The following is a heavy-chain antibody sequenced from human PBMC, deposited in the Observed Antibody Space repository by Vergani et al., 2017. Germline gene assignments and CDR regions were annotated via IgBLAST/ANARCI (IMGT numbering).Heavy chain of an antibody. V-gene: IGHV3-23*01. CDR2: LTGGGDST. J-gene: IGHJ4*02. CDR1: VFTFSTYA. CDR3: GGGSDNYN. D-gene: IGHD5-24*01. Sequence: EVQLLESGGSLKQPGGSVRLSCAASVFTFSTYAMHWVRQAPGKGLGWVSALTGGGDSTHYADSVKGRFTISRDNSKNTLYLQMNSLRVEDTAVFYCGGGSDNYNWGQGTLVTVSS.